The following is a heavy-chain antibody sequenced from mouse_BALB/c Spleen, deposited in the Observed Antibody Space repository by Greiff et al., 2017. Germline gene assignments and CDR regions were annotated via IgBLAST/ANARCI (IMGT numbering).Heavy chain of an antibody. CDR3: AREGSSGYDYAMDY. D-gene: IGHD3-1*01. Sequence: VQVVESGPGLVAPSQSLSITCTVSGFSLTSYGVHWVRQPPGKGLEWLGVIWAGGSTNYNSALMSRLSISKDNSKSQVFLKMNSLQTDDTAMYYCAREGSSGYDYAMDYWGQGTSVTVSS. V-gene: IGHV2-9*02. CDR2: IWAGGST. CDR1: GFSLTSYG. J-gene: IGHJ4*01.